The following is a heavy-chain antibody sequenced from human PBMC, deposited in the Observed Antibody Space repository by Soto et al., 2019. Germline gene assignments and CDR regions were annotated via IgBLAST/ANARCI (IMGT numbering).Heavy chain of an antibody. D-gene: IGHD6-13*01. CDR3: ARDHGSWYAPRQLPDY. V-gene: IGHV1-46*01. Sequence: QVQLVQSGAEVKKPGASVKVSCKASGYTFTSYYMHWVRQAPGQGLEWMGIINPSGGSTSYAQKFQGXVXXXXXXXXXXXXXXXXXXXXXXXXVYYCARDHGSWYAPRQLPDYWGQGTLVTVSS. J-gene: IGHJ4*02. CDR2: INPSGGST. CDR1: GYTFTSYY.